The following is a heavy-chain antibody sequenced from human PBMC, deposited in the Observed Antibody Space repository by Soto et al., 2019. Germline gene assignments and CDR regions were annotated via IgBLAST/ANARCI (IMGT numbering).Heavy chain of an antibody. Sequence: QVQLVESGGGVVQPGRSLRLSCAASGFTFSSYGMHWVRQAPGKGLEWVAVISYDGSNKYYADSVKGRFTISRDNSKNTLYLQMNSLRAEDTAVYYCAKREPAASPRWFDPWGQGTLVTVSS. CDR3: AKREPAASPRWFDP. V-gene: IGHV3-30*18. CDR1: GFTFSSYG. D-gene: IGHD2-2*01. CDR2: ISYDGSNK. J-gene: IGHJ5*02.